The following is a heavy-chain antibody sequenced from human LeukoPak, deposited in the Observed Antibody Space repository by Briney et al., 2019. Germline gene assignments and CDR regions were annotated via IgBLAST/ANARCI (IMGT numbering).Heavy chain of an antibody. CDR2: IYYSGST. CDR1: GGSISSYY. V-gene: IGHV4-59*01. CDR3: ARSGGRWNWFDP. J-gene: IGHJ5*02. D-gene: IGHD2-15*01. Sequence: PSETLSLTCTVSGGSISSYYWSWIRQPPGKGLEWIGYIYYSGSTNYNPSLKSRVTISVDTSKNQFSLKLTSVTAADTAVYYCARSGGRWNWFDPWGQRTLVTVSS.